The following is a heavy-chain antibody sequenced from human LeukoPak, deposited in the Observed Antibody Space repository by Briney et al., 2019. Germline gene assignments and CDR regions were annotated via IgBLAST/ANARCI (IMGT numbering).Heavy chain of an antibody. CDR2: VYASGTT. CDR3: ARDQGYTYGQTHYFDF. Sequence: SETLSLTCTVSGASINPYYWSWIRQSAGGGLEWIGRVYASGTTNYNPSLSHNGRVTMSVDMSKNHFSLKLISVTAADTAVYYCARDQGYTYGQTHYFDFWGQGIQVTVSS. CDR1: GASINPYY. D-gene: IGHD2-15*01. J-gene: IGHJ4*02. V-gene: IGHV4-4*07.